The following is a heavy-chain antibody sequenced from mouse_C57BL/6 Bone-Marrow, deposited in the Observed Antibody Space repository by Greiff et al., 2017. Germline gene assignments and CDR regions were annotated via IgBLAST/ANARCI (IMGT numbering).Heavy chain of an antibody. V-gene: IGHV1-50*01. Sequence: QVQLQQPGAELVKPGASVKLSCKASGYTFTSYWMQWVKQRPGQGLEWIGEIDPSASYTNYNQKFKGKATLTVDTSSSTAYMQLSSLPSEDSAVYYCATFYYYGSSSYYFDYWGQGTTLTVSS. CDR2: IDPSASYT. J-gene: IGHJ2*01. CDR3: ATFYYYGSSSYYFDY. CDR1: GYTFTSYW. D-gene: IGHD1-1*01.